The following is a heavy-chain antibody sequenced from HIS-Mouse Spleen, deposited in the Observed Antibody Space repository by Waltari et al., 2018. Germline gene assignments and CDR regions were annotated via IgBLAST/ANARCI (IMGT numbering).Heavy chain of an antibody. CDR3: AKDREQQQDY. J-gene: IGHJ4*02. D-gene: IGHD6-13*01. Sequence: EVQLVESGGGLVQPGRSLRLSCAASGFTFDDYAMHWVRQGPGKGLEWVSGISWNSGSIGYADSVKGRFTISRDNAKNSLYLQMNSLRAEDTALYYCAKDREQQQDYWGQGTLVTVSS. V-gene: IGHV3-9*01. CDR2: ISWNSGSI. CDR1: GFTFDDYA.